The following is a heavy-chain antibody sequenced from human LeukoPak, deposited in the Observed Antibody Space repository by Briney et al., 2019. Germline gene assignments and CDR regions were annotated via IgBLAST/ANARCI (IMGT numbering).Heavy chain of an antibody. D-gene: IGHD2-15*01. Sequence: ASVKVSCKASGYTFTSYGISWVRQAPGQGLEWTGWISAYNGNTNYAQKLQGRVTMTTDTSTSTAYMELRSLRSDDTAVYYCARDRYPYCSGGSCYLGYWGQGTLVTVSS. J-gene: IGHJ4*02. CDR2: ISAYNGNT. V-gene: IGHV1-18*01. CDR3: ARDRYPYCSGGSCYLGY. CDR1: GYTFTSYG.